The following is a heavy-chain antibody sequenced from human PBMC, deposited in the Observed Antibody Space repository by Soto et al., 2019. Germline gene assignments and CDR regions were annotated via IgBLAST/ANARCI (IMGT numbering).Heavy chain of an antibody. D-gene: IGHD3-22*01. J-gene: IGHJ5*02. V-gene: IGHV3-66*01. CDR3: ARGHDSSGYSDS. Sequence: EVQLVESGGGLVQPGGSLRLSCAASGFTLSYSFMSWVRQAPGKGLEWVSLIYSDGTTYYADSVKGRFTISRDNSKNTLYLQMNSLRAEDTAVYYCARGHDSSGYSDSWGQGTLVTVSS. CDR2: IYSDGTT. CDR1: GFTLSYSF.